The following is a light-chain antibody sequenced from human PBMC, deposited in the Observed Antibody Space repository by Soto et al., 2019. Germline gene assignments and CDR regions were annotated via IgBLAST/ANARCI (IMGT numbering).Light chain of an antibody. J-gene: IGKJ1*01. V-gene: IGKV2-30*01. CDR3: MQGTHWPWT. Sequence: DVVLTQSPLSLPVTVGQPASISCRSSQSPEYSDGNTYLSWYRQRPGQSPRRLIYKVSNRDSGVPDRFSGSGSGTDFTLRISRVEAEDVGVYYCMQGTHWPWTFGQGTKVDIK. CDR1: QSPEYSDGNTY. CDR2: KVS.